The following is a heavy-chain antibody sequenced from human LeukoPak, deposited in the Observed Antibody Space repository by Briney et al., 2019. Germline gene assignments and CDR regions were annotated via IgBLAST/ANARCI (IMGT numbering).Heavy chain of an antibody. Sequence: KSSETLSLTCAVSDYSLSSGNYWSWFRQPPGKGLEWIGSVYHSGSTHYRPSLKSRVTISVDTSKNQISLKLSSVTAADTAVYYCARNDSSGYFDYWGQGTLVTVSS. D-gene: IGHD3-22*01. CDR3: ARNDSSGYFDY. CDR2: VYHSGST. J-gene: IGHJ4*02. V-gene: IGHV4-38-2*01. CDR1: DYSLSSGNY.